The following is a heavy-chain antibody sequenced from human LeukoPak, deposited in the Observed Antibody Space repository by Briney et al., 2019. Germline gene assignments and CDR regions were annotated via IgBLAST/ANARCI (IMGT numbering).Heavy chain of an antibody. J-gene: IGHJ4*02. Sequence: SETLSLTCTVSGGSISSYYWSWIRQPPGKGLEWIGYIYTSGSTNYNPSLKSRVTISVDTSKNQFSLKLSSVTAADTAVYYCAREVGAARPNFDYWGQGTLVTVSS. CDR1: GGSISSYY. CDR3: AREVGAARPNFDY. V-gene: IGHV4-4*09. D-gene: IGHD6-6*01. CDR2: IYTSGST.